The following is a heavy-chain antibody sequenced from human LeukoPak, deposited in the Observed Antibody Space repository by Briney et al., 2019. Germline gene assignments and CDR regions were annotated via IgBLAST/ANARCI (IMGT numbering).Heavy chain of an antibody. V-gene: IGHV3-48*01. CDR2: ISSSSSTI. J-gene: IGHJ6*03. CDR1: GFTFSSYS. Sequence: GGSLRLSCAASGFTFSSYSMNWVRQAPGKGLEWVSYISSSSSTIYYADSVKGRFTISRDNAKNSLYLQMNSLRAEDTAVYYCARDSGSIQLWNPRYYMDVWGKGTTVTVSS. D-gene: IGHD5-18*01. CDR3: ARDSGSIQLWNPRYYMDV.